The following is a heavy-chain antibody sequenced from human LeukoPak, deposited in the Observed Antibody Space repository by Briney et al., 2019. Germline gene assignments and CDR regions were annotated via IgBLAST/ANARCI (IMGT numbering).Heavy chain of an antibody. Sequence: SQTLSLTCTVSGGSISSGGYYWSWIRQPPGKGLEWIGYIYYSGSTNYNPSLKSRVTISVDTSKNQFSLKLSSVTAADTAVYYCARRGAAAAVDPWGQGTLVTVSS. V-gene: IGHV4-61*08. D-gene: IGHD6-13*01. J-gene: IGHJ5*02. CDR3: ARRGAAAAVDP. CDR1: GGSISSGGYY. CDR2: IYYSGST.